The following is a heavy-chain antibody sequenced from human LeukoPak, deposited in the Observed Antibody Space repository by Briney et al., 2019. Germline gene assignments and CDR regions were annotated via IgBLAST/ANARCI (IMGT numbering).Heavy chain of an antibody. CDR3: ARVPYCSGGSCYYFDY. CDR2: ISSSSSYI. CDR1: GFTFSSYS. J-gene: IGHJ4*02. V-gene: IGHV3-21*01. Sequence: PGGSLRLSCAASGFTFSSYSMNWVRQAPGKGLEWVSSISSSSSYIYYADSVKGRFTISRDNAKNSLYLQMNSLRAEDTAVYYCARVPYCSGGSCYYFDYWGQGTLVTVSS. D-gene: IGHD2-15*01.